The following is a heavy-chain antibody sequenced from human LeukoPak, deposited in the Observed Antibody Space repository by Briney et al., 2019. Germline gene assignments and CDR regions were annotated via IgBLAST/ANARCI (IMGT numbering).Heavy chain of an antibody. J-gene: IGHJ6*03. CDR2: INPNSGGT. CDR3: ARGVRGVVTERSRYYYYYMDV. V-gene: IGHV1-2*02. D-gene: IGHD3-3*01. Sequence: GASVKVSCKASGYTFTGYYMHWVRQAPGQGLEWMGWINPNSGGTNYAQKLQGRVTMTTDTSTSTAYMELRSLRSDDTAVYYCARGVRGVVTERSRYYYYYMDVWGKGTTVTISS. CDR1: GYTFTGYY.